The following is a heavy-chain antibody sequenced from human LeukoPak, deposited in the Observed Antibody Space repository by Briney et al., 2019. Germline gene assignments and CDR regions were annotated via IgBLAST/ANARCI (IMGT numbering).Heavy chain of an antibody. CDR2: IYYSGST. V-gene: IGHV4-39*01. J-gene: IGHJ5*02. CDR1: GGSISSSSYY. Sequence: SETLSLTCTVSGGSISSSSYYWGWIRQPPGKGLEWIGSIYYSGSTYYNPSLKSRVTMSVDTSKNQFSLKLSSVTAADTAVYYCAKGGNYYLNWFDPWGQGTLVTVSS. CDR3: AKGGNYYLNWFDP. D-gene: IGHD1-26*01.